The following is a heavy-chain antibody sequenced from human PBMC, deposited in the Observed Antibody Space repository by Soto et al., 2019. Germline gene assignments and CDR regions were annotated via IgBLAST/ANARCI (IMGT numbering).Heavy chain of an antibody. D-gene: IGHD2-2*03. CDR1: GGSVSSNSCS. CDR3: ARLNGYCVSTNCHGYYGMDV. CDR2: IYSSENT. Sequence: SETLSLTCTVSGGSVSSNSCSWGWVRQSPGKGLEWIGTIYSSENTYYNPSLLSRVTISVDTSKNEFSLRLSSVTAADTAVYYCARLNGYCVSTNCHGYYGMDVWGQGTTVT. J-gene: IGHJ6*02. V-gene: IGHV4-39*01.